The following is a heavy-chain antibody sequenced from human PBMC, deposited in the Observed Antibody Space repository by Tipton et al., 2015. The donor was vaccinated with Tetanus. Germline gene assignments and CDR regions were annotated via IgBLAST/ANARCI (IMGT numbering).Heavy chain of an antibody. CDR3: ARVRRGATTDLDY. Sequence: TLSLTCTVSGGSISSYYWSWIRQPPGKGLEWIGYIYYSGSTNYNPSLKSRVTISVDTSKNQFSLRLNSVTAADTAVYYCARVRRGATTDLDYWGQGTLVTVSS. D-gene: IGHD5-12*01. V-gene: IGHV4-59*12. CDR1: GGSISSYY. CDR2: IYYSGST. J-gene: IGHJ4*02.